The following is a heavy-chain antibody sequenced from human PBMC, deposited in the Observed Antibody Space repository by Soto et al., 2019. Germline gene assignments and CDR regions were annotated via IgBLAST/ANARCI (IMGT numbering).Heavy chain of an antibody. CDR1: GFTFSSNW. V-gene: IGHV3-74*01. CDR3: TRDPTHPDY. Sequence: GGSLRLSCAASGFTFSSNWMHWVRQAPGKGLVWVSRINPDGSTTNYADSVKGRFTISRDNAKNTLYLQMNSLRVEDTAVYYCTRDPTHPDYWGQGTLVTVSS. CDR2: INPDGSTT. J-gene: IGHJ4*02.